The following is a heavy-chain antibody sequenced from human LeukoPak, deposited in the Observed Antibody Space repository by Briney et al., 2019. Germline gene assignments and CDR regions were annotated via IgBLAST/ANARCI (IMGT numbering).Heavy chain of an antibody. Sequence: SETLSLTCAVYGGSFSGYYWSWIRQPPGKGLEWIGEIDHSGSTNYNPSLKSRVTISVDTSKNQFSLKLSSVTAADTAVYYCARLSGNYYDSSGFFLRWGQGTLVTVSS. D-gene: IGHD3-22*01. V-gene: IGHV4-34*01. CDR3: ARLSGNYYDSSGFFLR. CDR2: IDHSGST. CDR1: GGSFSGYY. J-gene: IGHJ4*02.